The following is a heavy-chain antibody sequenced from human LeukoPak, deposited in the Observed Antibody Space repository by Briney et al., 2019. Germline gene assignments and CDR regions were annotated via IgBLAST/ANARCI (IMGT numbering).Heavy chain of an antibody. CDR1: GFTFSSYG. CDR2: IWYDGSNK. Sequence: GRSLRLSCAASGFTFSSYGMHWVRQAPGKGLEWVAVIWYDGSNKYYADSVKGRFTISRDNSKNTLYLQMNSLRAEDTAVYYCARASIKSLEYSSSSGDFRGQGTLVTVSS. D-gene: IGHD6-6*01. V-gene: IGHV3-33*01. CDR3: ARASIKSLEYSSSSGDF. J-gene: IGHJ4*02.